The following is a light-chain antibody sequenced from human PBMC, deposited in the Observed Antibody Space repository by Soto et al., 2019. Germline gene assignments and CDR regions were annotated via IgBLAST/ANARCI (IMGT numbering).Light chain of an antibody. V-gene: IGLV2-23*01. Sequence: QSVLTQPAWVAGSPGQSITISCTGTSSDVGSYNLVSWYQQHPGKAPKLMIYEGSKRPSGVSNRFSGSKSGNTASLTISGLQAGDEADYYCCSYAGSSTYVFGTGTKVTVL. CDR2: EGS. J-gene: IGLJ1*01. CDR1: SSDVGSYNL. CDR3: CSYAGSSTYV.